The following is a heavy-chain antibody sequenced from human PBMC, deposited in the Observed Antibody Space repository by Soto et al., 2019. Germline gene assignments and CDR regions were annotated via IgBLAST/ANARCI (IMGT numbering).Heavy chain of an antibody. CDR1: GGSVSSGSYY. CDR2: IYYSGST. CDR3: ARVGSGYSGYGGMDV. J-gene: IGHJ6*02. D-gene: IGHD5-12*01. Sequence: PSEILSLTCTVSGGSVSSGSYYWSWIRQPPGKGLEWIGYIYYSGSTNYNPSLKSRVTISVDTSKNQFSLKLSSVTAADTAVYYCARVGSGYSGYGGMDVWGQGTTVTVSS. V-gene: IGHV4-61*01.